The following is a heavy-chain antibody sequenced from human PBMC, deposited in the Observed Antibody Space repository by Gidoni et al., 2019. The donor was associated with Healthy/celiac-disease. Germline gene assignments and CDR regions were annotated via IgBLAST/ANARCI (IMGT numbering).Heavy chain of an antibody. J-gene: IGHJ6*02. D-gene: IGHD6-13*01. Sequence: QVQLVQPGAEVKTPGSSVQVSCKASGGTSSSYAIRWVRQPPGQGLEWMGGIIPIFGTANDAQKFQGRVTITADESTSTAYMGLSSLRSEDTAVYYCARDRSSSSYYYYGIDVWGQGTTVTVSS. CDR3: ARDRSSSSYYYYGIDV. CDR2: IIPIFGTA. CDR1: GGTSSSYA. V-gene: IGHV1-69*19.